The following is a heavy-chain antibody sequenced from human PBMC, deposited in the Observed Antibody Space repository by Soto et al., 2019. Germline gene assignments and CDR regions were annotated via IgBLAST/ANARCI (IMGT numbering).Heavy chain of an antibody. V-gene: IGHV1-2*04. D-gene: IGHD6-13*01. Sequence: ASVKVSCKASGYTFTGYYMHWARQAPGQGLEWMGWINPSSGGTNYAQKFQGWVTMTRDTSISTAYMELSRLRSDDTAVYYCARNRAAAGTTGAFDIWGQGTMVTVSS. CDR1: GYTFTGYY. CDR2: INPSSGGT. CDR3: ARNRAAAGTTGAFDI. J-gene: IGHJ3*02.